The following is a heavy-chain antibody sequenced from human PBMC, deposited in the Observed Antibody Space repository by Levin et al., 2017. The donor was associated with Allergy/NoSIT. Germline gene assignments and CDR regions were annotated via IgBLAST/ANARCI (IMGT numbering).Heavy chain of an antibody. CDR3: ARAEGDYEGFGWFDP. D-gene: IGHD4-17*01. Sequence: GASVKVSCKASGGTFSSYAISWVRQAPGQGLEWMGGIIPIFGTANYAQKFQGRVTITADESTSTAYMELSSLRSEDTAVYYCARAEGDYEGFGWFDPWGQGTLVTVSS. J-gene: IGHJ5*02. CDR1: GGTFSSYA. V-gene: IGHV1-69*13. CDR2: IIPIFGTA.